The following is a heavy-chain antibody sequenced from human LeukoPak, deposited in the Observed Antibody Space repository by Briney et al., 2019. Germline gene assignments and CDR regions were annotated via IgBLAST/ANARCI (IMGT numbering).Heavy chain of an antibody. CDR3: ARFLHGSLIDY. CDR1: GGTFSSYA. Sequence: GASVKVSCKASGGTFSSYAISWVRQAPGQGLEWMGWMNPNSGNTGYAQKFQGRVTITRNTSISTAYMELSSLRSEDTAVYYCARFLHGSLIDYWGQGTLVTVSS. CDR2: MNPNSGNT. J-gene: IGHJ4*02. D-gene: IGHD2-15*01. V-gene: IGHV1-8*03.